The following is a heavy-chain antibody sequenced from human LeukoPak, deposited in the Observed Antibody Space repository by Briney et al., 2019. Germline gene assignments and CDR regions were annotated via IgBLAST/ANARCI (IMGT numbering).Heavy chain of an antibody. CDR2: INPNYGGT. Sequence: ASVKVSCKASGYTFTKNFLHWVRQAPGQGLEWMGWINPNYGGTLYAQKFQGRVTMTTDTSIATAYMEMSTLTSDDTAVYYCARDDYGDLQYFENWGQGTLVTVSS. V-gene: IGHV1-2*02. CDR3: ARDDYGDLQYFEN. CDR1: GYTFTKNF. D-gene: IGHD4-17*01. J-gene: IGHJ4*02.